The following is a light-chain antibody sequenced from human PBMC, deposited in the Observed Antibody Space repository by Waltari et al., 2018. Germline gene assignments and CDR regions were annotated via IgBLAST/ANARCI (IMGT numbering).Light chain of an antibody. V-gene: IGLV3-1*01. CDR1: KLGDQY. CDR2: QDT. J-gene: IGLJ1*01. Sequence: SYVLTQPPSVSVSPGQTASIRCSGDKLGDQYVSWYQQKPGQAHFLVIFQDTKRPSGLPERFSGSTSGNTATLTISGTQPMDEADYYCLVWDTSSYVFGTGTKVTVL. CDR3: LVWDTSSYV.